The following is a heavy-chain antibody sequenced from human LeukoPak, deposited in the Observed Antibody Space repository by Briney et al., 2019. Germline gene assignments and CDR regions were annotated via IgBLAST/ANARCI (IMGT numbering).Heavy chain of an antibody. CDR2: MYYIGSP. CDR3: ERGRHNGHYVFDY. Sequence: DTLPLTHTVSRGSISSGGDYWRWLRKHPGKGLEGIGCMYYIGSPYYNPPLTSRVTISVDTSKNQFSLKLSSVTAADTAVYYCERGRHNGHYVFDYWGQGTLVTVSS. D-gene: IGHD4-17*01. J-gene: IGHJ4*02. V-gene: IGHV4-31*03. CDR1: RGSISSGGDY.